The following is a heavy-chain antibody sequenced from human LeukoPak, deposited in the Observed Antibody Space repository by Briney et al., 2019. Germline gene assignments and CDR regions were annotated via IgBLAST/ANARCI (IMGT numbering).Heavy chain of an antibody. Sequence: ASVKVSCKASGYTFTGNYMHWVRQAPGQGLEWMGIINPSGGSTSYAQKFQGRVTMTRDTSTSTVYMELSSLRSEDTAVYYCARTIYLAAFDIWGQGTMVTVSS. D-gene: IGHD3-16*02. CDR2: INPSGGST. V-gene: IGHV1-46*01. J-gene: IGHJ3*02. CDR3: ARTIYLAAFDI. CDR1: GYTFTGNY.